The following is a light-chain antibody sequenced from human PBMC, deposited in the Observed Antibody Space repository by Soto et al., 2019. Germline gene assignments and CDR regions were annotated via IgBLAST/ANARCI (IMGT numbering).Light chain of an antibody. J-gene: IGLJ2*01. Sequence: QSALTQPASVSGSPGQSITISCTGTGSDVGGYNYVSWYQQHPGKAPKVMIYDVSNRPSGVSNRFSGSKSGNTASLTISGLQAEDEADYYCSSYTSASTPLVFGGRTQLTVL. CDR3: SSYTSASTPLV. CDR1: GSDVGGYNY. CDR2: DVS. V-gene: IGLV2-14*01.